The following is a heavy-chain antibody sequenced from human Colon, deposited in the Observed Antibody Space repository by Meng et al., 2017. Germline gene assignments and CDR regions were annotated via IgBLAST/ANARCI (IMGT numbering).Heavy chain of an antibody. D-gene: IGHD3-22*01. V-gene: IGHV4-61*02. J-gene: IGHJ4*02. Sequence: SETLSLTCTVSGGSISSGSYYWSWIRQPAGKGLEWIGRIYTSGSTNYNPSLKSRVTISVDTSKNQFSLKLSSVTAADTAVYYCARENKEYYYDSSGYPDYWGQGTPVTVSS. CDR1: GGSISSGSYY. CDR3: ARENKEYYYDSSGYPDY. CDR2: IYTSGST.